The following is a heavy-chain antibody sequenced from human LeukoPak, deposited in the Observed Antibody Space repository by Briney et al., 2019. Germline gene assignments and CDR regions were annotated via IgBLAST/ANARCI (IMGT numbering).Heavy chain of an antibody. J-gene: IGHJ4*02. CDR2: IYSGGST. CDR1: GFTVSNNY. CDR3: ARDFYSSGWVEY. D-gene: IGHD6-19*01. Sequence: GGSLRLPCAASGFTVSNNYMSWVRQAPGKGLEWVSAIYSGGSTYYADSVKGRFTISRDNSKNTLYLQMNSLRAEDTAVYYCARDFYSSGWVEYWGQGTLVTVSS. V-gene: IGHV3-53*01.